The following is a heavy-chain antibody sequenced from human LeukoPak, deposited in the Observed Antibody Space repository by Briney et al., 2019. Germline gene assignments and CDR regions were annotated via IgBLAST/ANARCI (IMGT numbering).Heavy chain of an antibody. Sequence: GGSLRLYCAASGFTFSSYAMGWVRPAPGQGRGWGSAISGSGGSTYYAASVKGRFTISRDNSKNTLYLQMNSLRAEDTAVNYCAKGSVDIVHDYWGQGGLVTVSS. CDR2: ISGSGGST. J-gene: IGHJ4*02. V-gene: IGHV3-23*01. CDR3: AKGSVDIVHDY. CDR1: GFTFSSYA. D-gene: IGHD5-12*01.